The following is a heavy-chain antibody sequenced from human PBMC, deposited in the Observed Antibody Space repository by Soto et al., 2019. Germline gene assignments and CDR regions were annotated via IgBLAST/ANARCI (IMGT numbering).Heavy chain of an antibody. CDR1: GGTFSSYT. V-gene: IGHV1-69*08. CDR2: IIPILGIA. D-gene: IGHD2-15*01. CDR3: ARDSGYCSGGSCQIEGPIDY. Sequence: QVQLVQSGAEVKKPGSSVKVSCKASGGTFSSYTISWVRQAPGQGLEWMGSIIPILGIAHFAQKFQGRVTITADKSTSTAYMGLSSLRSEDTAMYYCARDSGYCSGGSCQIEGPIDYWGQGTLVTVSS. J-gene: IGHJ4*02.